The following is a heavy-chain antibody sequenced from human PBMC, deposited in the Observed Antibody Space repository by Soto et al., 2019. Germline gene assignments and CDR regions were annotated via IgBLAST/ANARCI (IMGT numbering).Heavy chain of an antibody. CDR2: LNHSGRP. CDR1: GGSFRGYY. V-gene: IGHV4-34*03. CDR3: AAVGRFYYVFRGGYYREYCFDY. J-gene: IGHJ4*02. D-gene: IGHD3-3*01. Sequence: QVQLQQWGAGLLKPSETLSLTCAVYGGSFRGYYWSWMRRPPGGVLEWIGELNHSGRPNYNPSHKRRGTISKDPSKDKYTRQPSSPTGVDRALYCWAAVGRFYYVFRGGYYREYCFDYWRQRTLGTVA.